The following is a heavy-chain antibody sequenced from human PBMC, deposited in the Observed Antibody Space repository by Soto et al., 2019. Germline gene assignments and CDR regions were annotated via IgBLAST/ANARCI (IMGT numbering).Heavy chain of an antibody. D-gene: IGHD1-1*01. CDR1: GFTFDNFP. V-gene: IGHV3-23*01. Sequence: GFLRLSCAAAGFTFDNFPMSWVRQAPGKGLECISSISPDGYATCSPDSVKGRFTISRDNSKRTVYTQMSSLRAEDTATYYCTKGGVRSGFASWGQGTLVTVSS. CDR2: ISPDGYAT. CDR3: TKGGVRSGFAS. J-gene: IGHJ5*02.